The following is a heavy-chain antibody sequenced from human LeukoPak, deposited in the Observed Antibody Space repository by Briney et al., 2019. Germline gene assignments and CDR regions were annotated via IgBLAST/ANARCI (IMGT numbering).Heavy chain of an antibody. Sequence: ASVKVSCKASGYTFTSYYMHWVRQAPGQGLEWMGGFDPEDGGTIYAQKFQGRVTMTEDTSTDTAYMELSSLRSEDTAVYYCATSMLPNYYDSSGYPNWFDPWGQGTLVTVSS. CDR2: FDPEDGGT. D-gene: IGHD3-22*01. CDR1: GYTFTSYY. CDR3: ATSMLPNYYDSSGYPNWFDP. J-gene: IGHJ5*02. V-gene: IGHV1-24*01.